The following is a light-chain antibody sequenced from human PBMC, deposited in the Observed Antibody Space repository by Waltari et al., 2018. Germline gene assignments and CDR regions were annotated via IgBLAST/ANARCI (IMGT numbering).Light chain of an antibody. CDR3: QVWDSGGDRVV. V-gene: IGLV3-21*02. J-gene: IGLJ2*01. Sequence: YVLTQPPSVSVAPGQTARITCVGNNIGDKRVHWYQQKPGQAPVLVVHDDSARPPGVPGRFAGSNSGRAATVTISRVEAGDEADYYCQVWDSGGDRVVFGGGTRLSVL. CDR1: NIGDKR. CDR2: DDS.